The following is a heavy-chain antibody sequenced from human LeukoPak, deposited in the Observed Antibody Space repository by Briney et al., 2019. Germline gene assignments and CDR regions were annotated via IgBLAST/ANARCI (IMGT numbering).Heavy chain of an antibody. Sequence: GESLKISCKGSGYSFTSYWIGWVRQMPGKGLEWMGIIYPGDSDTTYSPSFQGQVTISADKSISTAFLQWSSLRASDTAMYYCGRLSPGSSWYFDYGGQGTLVTVSS. CDR3: GRLSPGSSWYFDY. CDR1: GYSFTSYW. J-gene: IGHJ4*02. CDR2: IYPGDSDT. V-gene: IGHV5-51*01. D-gene: IGHD6-13*01.